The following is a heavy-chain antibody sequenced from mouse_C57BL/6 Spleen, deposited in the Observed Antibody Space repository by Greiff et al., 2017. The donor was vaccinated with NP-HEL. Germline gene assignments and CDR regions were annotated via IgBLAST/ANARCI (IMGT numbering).Heavy chain of an antibody. J-gene: IGHJ2*01. D-gene: IGHD2-4*01. CDR2: IDPSDSYT. Sequence: QVQLQQPGAELVMPGASVKLSCKASGYTFTSYWMHWVKQRPGQGLECIGEIDPSDSYTNYNQKFKGKSTLTVDKSSSTAYMQLSSLTSEDSAVYYCARARLRRFDYWGQGTTLTVSS. CDR1: GYTFTSYW. V-gene: IGHV1-69*01. CDR3: ARARLRRFDY.